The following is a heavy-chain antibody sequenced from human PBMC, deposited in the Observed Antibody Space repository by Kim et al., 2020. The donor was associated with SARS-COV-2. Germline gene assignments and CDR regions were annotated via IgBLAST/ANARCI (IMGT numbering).Heavy chain of an antibody. J-gene: IGHJ4*02. D-gene: IGHD5-18*01. Sequence: ESVKGRFTISRDKSKNTLYRQMNSLRAEDTAVYYCARDKRIQLWSNSYFDYWGQGTLVTVSS. V-gene: IGHV3-30*01. CDR3: ARDKRIQLWSNSYFDY.